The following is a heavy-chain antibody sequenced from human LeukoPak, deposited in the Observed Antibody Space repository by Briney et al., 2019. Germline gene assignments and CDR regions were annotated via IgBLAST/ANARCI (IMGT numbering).Heavy chain of an antibody. Sequence: GGSLRLSCAASGFTFSSYSMNWVRQAPGKGLEWVSSISSSSSYIYYADSVKGRFTISRDNAKNSLYLQMNSLRAEDTAVYYCARVVVLAGETKHAFDIWGQGTMVTVSS. CDR2: ISSSSSYI. CDR1: GFTFSSYS. V-gene: IGHV3-21*01. J-gene: IGHJ3*02. D-gene: IGHD2-15*01. CDR3: ARVVVLAGETKHAFDI.